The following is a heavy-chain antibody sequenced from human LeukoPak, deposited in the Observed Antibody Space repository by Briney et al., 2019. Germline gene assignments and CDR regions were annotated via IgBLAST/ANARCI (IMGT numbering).Heavy chain of an antibody. CDR1: GFTFSSYA. CDR3: ARDRAIVVVPAAPDGY. V-gene: IGHV3-30-3*01. J-gene: IGHJ4*02. CDR2: ISYDGSNK. D-gene: IGHD2-2*01. Sequence: GALRLSCAASGFTFSSYAMHWVRQAPGKGLEWVAVISYDGSNKYYADSVKGRFTISRDNSKNTLYLQMNSLRAEDTAVYYCARDRAIVVVPAAPDGYWGQGTLVTVSS.